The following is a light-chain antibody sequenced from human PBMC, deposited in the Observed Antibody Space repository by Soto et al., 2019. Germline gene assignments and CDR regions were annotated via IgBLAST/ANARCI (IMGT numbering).Light chain of an antibody. CDR1: QSVSSTY. J-gene: IGKJ5*01. CDR2: GAS. Sequence: EIVLTQSPGTLSLSPGERATLSCRASQSVSSTYLAWYQHKPGQAPRLLIFGASSRATGIPDRFNSSGASAADSLPIISRVHAEDSVVYFQQQNSTPPVTFGQGTRLEIK. V-gene: IGKV3-20*01. CDR3: QQQNSTPPVT.